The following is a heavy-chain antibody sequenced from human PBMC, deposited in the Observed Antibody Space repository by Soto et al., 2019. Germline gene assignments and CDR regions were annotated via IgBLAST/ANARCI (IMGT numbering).Heavy chain of an antibody. Sequence: EVQLVEPGGGLVQPGESLRLSCAASGFTFSYYWMHWVRQAPGKGLVWVSRIHSDGSSTTYADSVKGRFTISRDNARNTVYLQMNSLRVEDTAVYYCARGDSGAFDIWGQGTVVTVSS. CDR2: IHSDGSST. V-gene: IGHV3-74*01. J-gene: IGHJ3*02. D-gene: IGHD1-26*01. CDR3: ARGDSGAFDI. CDR1: GFTFSYYW.